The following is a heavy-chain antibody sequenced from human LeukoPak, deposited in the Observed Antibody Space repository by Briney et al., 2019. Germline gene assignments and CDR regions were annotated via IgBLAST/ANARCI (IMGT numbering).Heavy chain of an antibody. CDR3: ARLNADRPNYYGSGSYYGAFDI. Sequence: PGGSLRLSCAASGFTFSSYGMSWVRQAPGKGLEWVSAISGSGGSTYYADSVKGRFTISRDNSKNTLYLQMNSLRAEDTAVYYCARLNADRPNYYGSGSYYGAFDIWGQGTMVTVSS. CDR2: ISGSGGST. V-gene: IGHV3-23*01. D-gene: IGHD3-10*01. CDR1: GFTFSSYG. J-gene: IGHJ3*02.